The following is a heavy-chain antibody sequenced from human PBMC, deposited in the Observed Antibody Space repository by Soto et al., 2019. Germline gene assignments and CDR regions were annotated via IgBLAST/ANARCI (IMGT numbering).Heavy chain of an antibody. V-gene: IGHV3-64D*06. CDR2: ISSEGRPT. Sequence: GSLRLSCSVSGFTLSSYAMHWVRQAPGKGLEYVSSISSEGRPTYYADSVKGRFTISRDNSKNTVYLQMSSLRAEDTAVYYCVKDRYIDYWGQGILVTVSS. J-gene: IGHJ4*02. CDR3: VKDRYIDY. CDR1: GFTLSSYA.